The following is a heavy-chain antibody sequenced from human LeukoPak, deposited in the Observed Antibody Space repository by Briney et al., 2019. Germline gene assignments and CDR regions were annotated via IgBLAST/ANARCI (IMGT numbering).Heavy chain of an antibody. V-gene: IGHV3-23*01. Sequence: EGSLRLSCAASGFTFTSYAWNWVRQAPGKGLEWVSAITTRGDNTYYADSVKGRFTISRDNSMNTLYLQMSSLRAEDTAMYYCANYTLASPPDYWGQGTLVTVSS. J-gene: IGHJ4*02. CDR1: GFTFTSYA. CDR3: ANYTLASPPDY. CDR2: ITTRGDNT.